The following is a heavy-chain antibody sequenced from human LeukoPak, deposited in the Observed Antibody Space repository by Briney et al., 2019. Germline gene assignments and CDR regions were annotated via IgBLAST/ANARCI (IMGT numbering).Heavy chain of an antibody. V-gene: IGHV3-74*01. D-gene: IGHD3-22*01. Sequence: GGSLRLSCAASGFTFSSYWMHWVRHAPGKGLVWVSRINSDGSSTSYADSVKGRFTISRGNAKNTLYLQMNSLRAEDTAVYYCASRYYYDSSGRDYWGQGTLVTVSS. CDR1: GFTFSSYW. CDR3: ASRYYYDSSGRDY. J-gene: IGHJ4*02. CDR2: INSDGSST.